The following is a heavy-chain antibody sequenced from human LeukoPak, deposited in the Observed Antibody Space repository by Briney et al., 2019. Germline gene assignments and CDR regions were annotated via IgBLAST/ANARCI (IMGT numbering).Heavy chain of an antibody. CDR2: IYSGGAT. D-gene: IGHD6-19*01. Sequence: PGGSLSLSCAVSEFSVSRNYMNWVRQAPGKGLEWVSVIYSGGATYYADSVRGRFTISRDNSKNMVSLQMTSLGAEDTAVYYCARGRFSGPDDYWGQGTLVTVSP. CDR3: ARGRFSGPDDY. V-gene: IGHV3-53*01. J-gene: IGHJ4*02. CDR1: EFSVSRNY.